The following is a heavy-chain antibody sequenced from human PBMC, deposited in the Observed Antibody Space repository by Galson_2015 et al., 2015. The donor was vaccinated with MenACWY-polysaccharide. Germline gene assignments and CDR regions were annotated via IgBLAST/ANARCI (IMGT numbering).Heavy chain of an antibody. CDR1: GSRFSNSG. CDR2: IQYDGSNK. D-gene: IGHD2-2*01. J-gene: IGHJ3*02. CDR3: AREGSRIVFHAFDI. Sequence: SLRLSCAASGSRFSNSGMHWVRQAPGKGLEWVAVIQYDGSNKVYADSVKGRFTISRDNSKSTLYLEMNTLGVEDTAVYYCAREGSRIVFHAFDIWGQGTMVTVSS. V-gene: IGHV3-33*01.